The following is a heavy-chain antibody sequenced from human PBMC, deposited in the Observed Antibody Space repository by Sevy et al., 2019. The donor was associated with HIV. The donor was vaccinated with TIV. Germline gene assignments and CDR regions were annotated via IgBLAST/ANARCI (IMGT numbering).Heavy chain of an antibody. CDR1: GSSFSHSY. CDR2: VNSDGLIT. J-gene: IGHJ4*02. Sequence: GGSLRLSCAVSGSSFSHSYMHWVRQSPGKGLMWVSRVNSDGLITTDADSVKGRFAISRDNARHTGYLQMNSLRADDTAVYYCARGSAGCPTVWGPRTLVTVSS. V-gene: IGHV3-74*01. CDR3: ARGSAGCPTV. D-gene: IGHD2-15*01.